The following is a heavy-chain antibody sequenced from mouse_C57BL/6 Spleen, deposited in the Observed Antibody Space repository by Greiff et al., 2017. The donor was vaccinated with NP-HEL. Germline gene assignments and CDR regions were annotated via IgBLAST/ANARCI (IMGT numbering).Heavy chain of an antibody. CDR2: IWSGGST. CDR1: GFSLTSYG. V-gene: IGHV2-2*01. D-gene: IGHD2-1*01. J-gene: IGHJ3*01. CDR3: ARNSFYYGNQAWFAY. Sequence: VQLQESGPGLVQPSQSLSITCTVSGFSLTSYGVHWVRQSPGKGLEWLGVIWSGGSTAYNAAFISRLSISKDNSKSQVFFKMNSLQADDTAIYYCARNSFYYGNQAWFAYWGQGTLVTVSA.